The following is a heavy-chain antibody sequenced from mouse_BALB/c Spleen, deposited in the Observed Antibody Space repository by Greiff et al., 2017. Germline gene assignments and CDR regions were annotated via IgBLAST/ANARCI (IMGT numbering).Heavy chain of an antibody. CDR2: IDPENGNT. D-gene: IGHD1-2*01. CDR3: APFTTATWFAY. J-gene: IGHJ3*01. Sequence: VQLQQSGAELVRPGALVKLSCKASGFNIKDYYMHWVKQRPEQGLEWIGWIDPENGNTIYYPKFQGKASITADTSSNTAYLQLSSLTSEDTAVYYCAPFTTATWFAYWGQGTLVTVSA. V-gene: IGHV14-1*02. CDR1: GFNIKDYY.